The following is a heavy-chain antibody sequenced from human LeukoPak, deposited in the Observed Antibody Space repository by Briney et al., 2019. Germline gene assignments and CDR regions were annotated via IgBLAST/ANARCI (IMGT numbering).Heavy chain of an antibody. CDR2: ISYDGSNK. V-gene: IGHV3-30*03. D-gene: IGHD1-26*01. CDR1: GSTFSSYG. Sequence: PGRSLRLSCAASGSTFSSYGMHWVRQAPGKGLEWVAVISYDGSNKYYADSVKGRFTISRDNSKNTLYLQMNSLRAEDTAVYYCARERTMIVGAIRGAFDYWGQGTLVTVSS. CDR3: ARERTMIVGAIRGAFDY. J-gene: IGHJ4*02.